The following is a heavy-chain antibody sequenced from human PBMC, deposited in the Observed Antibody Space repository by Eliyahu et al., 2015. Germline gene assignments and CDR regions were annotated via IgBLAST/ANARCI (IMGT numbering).Heavy chain of an antibody. CDR1: GFTLSDHH. Sequence: EVQLVESGGGLVQPGGSLRLSCAASGFTLSDHHMXWVRQAPGKGXEWVGRTTNKRTAYTTQYAASVKGRFTISRDDSNNSLYLQMNSLKTEDTAVYYCSTWMSGVKTYWGQGTLVTVSS. CDR2: TTNKRTAYTT. V-gene: IGHV3-72*01. D-gene: IGHD7-27*01. J-gene: IGHJ4*02. CDR3: STWMSGVKTY.